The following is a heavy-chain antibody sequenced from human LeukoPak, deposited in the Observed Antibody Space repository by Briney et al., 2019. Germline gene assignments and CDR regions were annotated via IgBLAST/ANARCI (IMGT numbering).Heavy chain of an antibody. V-gene: IGHV3-23*01. CDR1: GFTFSSYA. J-gene: IGHJ4*02. CDR2: ISGSGGST. CDR3: ARGGVEYGGVGGYFDY. D-gene: IGHD2-8*02. Sequence: GGSLRLSCAASGFTFSSYAMSWVRQAPGKGLEWVSAISGSGGSTYYADSVKGRFTISRDNSKNTLYLQMNSLRAEDTAMYYCARGGVEYGGVGGYFDYWAREPWSPSPQ.